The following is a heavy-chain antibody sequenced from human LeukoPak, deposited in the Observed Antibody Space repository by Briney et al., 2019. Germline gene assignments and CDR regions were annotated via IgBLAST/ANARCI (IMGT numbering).Heavy chain of an antibody. V-gene: IGHV4-59*08. D-gene: IGHD6-13*01. J-gene: IGHJ4*02. Sequence: PSETLSLTCTVSGGSISGYYWNWVRQPPGKGLEWIGYIYYSGSTKYNPSLKSRVTISVDTSKNQFSLKLSSVTAAHTPVYYCARRGYASSWSFDYWGQGTLVTVSS. CDR2: IYYSGST. CDR3: ARRGYASSWSFDY. CDR1: GGSISGYY.